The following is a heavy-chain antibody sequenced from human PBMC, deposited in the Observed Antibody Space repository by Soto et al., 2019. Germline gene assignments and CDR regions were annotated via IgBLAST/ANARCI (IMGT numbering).Heavy chain of an antibody. CDR1: GYAFANYW. CDR2: IYPGDSDT. Sequence: PGESLKISCEASGYAFANYWIGWVRQMPGKGLEWMGIIYPGDSDTRYSPSFQGHVTISVDKSIGTAYLQWSSLEASDTAIYYCARAPSHGWYQNFDYWGPGTLLTVSS. V-gene: IGHV5-51*01. J-gene: IGHJ4*02. CDR3: ARAPSHGWYQNFDY. D-gene: IGHD6-19*01.